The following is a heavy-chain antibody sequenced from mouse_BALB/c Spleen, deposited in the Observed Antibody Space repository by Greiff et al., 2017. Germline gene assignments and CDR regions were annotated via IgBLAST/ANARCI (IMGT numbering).Heavy chain of an antibody. Sequence: EVNVVESGGDLVKPGGSLKLSCAASGFTFSSYGMSWVRQTPDKRLEWVATISSGGSYTYYPDSVKGRFTISRDNAKNTLYLQMSSLKSEDTAMYYCASGERFDYWGQGTTLTVSS. J-gene: IGHJ2*01. CDR3: ASGERFDY. CDR2: ISSGGSYT. CDR1: GFTFSSYG. V-gene: IGHV5-6*01.